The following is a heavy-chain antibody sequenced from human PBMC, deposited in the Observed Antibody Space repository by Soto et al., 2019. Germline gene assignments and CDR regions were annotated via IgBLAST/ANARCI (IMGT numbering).Heavy chain of an antibody. J-gene: IGHJ4*02. CDR3: ARAPSSGWYGYFDY. CDR1: GFTFSSYW. Sequence: EVQLVESGGGLVQPGGSLRLSCAASGFTFSSYWMYWVRQAPGKGLVWVSRINSDGSSTSYADSVKGRFTISRVNAKNTLYLQMNSLRAEDTAVYYCARAPSSGWYGYFDYWGQGTLVTVSS. V-gene: IGHV3-74*01. CDR2: INSDGSST. D-gene: IGHD6-19*01.